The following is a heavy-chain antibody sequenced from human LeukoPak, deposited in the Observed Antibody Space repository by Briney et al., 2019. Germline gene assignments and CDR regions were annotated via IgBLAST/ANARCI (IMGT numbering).Heavy chain of an antibody. CDR1: GFTFSSYA. V-gene: IGHV3-30-3*01. CDR3: AKGRSYGGNDY. D-gene: IGHD4-23*01. Sequence: PGGSLRLSCAASGFTFSSYAMHWVRQAPGKGLEWVAVISYDGSNKYYADSVKDRFTISRDNSKNTLYLQMNSLRAEDTAVYYCAKGRSYGGNDYWGQGTLVTVSS. CDR2: ISYDGSNK. J-gene: IGHJ4*02.